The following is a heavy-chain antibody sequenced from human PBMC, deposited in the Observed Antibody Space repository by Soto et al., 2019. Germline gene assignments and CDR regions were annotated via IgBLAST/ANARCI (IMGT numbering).Heavy chain of an antibody. CDR1: GGSISSGGYS. D-gene: IGHD2-2*01. Sequence: SETLSLTCAVSGGSISSGGYSWSWVRQPPGKGLEWIGEIYHSGSTNYNPSLKSRVTISVDKSKNQFSLKLSSVTAADTAVYYCARLRNCISTSCYVRYFDYWGQGTLVTVSS. J-gene: IGHJ4*02. V-gene: IGHV4-4*02. CDR2: IYHSGST. CDR3: ARLRNCISTSCYVRYFDY.